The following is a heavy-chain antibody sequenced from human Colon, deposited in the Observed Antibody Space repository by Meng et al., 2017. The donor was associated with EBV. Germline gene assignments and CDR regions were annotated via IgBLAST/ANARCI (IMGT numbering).Heavy chain of an antibody. V-gene: IGHV4-39*01. CDR1: GGSLDNSDYF. D-gene: IGHD4-17*01. Sequence: HLRRQVSGPGLVKPSGTLSFTCTVSGGSLDNSDYFWDWIRQPPGKGLEWIGSVRYSGTAYYNPSLTSRVTISVDTSKNQFSLNLSSLTAADTAVYYCARHVYGDSYGFWGQGTLVTVSS. J-gene: IGHJ4*02. CDR3: ARHVYGDSYGF. CDR2: VRYSGTA.